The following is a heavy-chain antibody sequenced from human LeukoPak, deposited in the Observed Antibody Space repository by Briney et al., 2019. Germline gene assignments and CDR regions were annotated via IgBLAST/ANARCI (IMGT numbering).Heavy chain of an antibody. CDR1: GGSISSGGYY. V-gene: IGHV4-31*03. D-gene: IGHD6-13*01. J-gene: IGHJ4*02. CDR2: IYYSGST. Sequence: SETLSLTCTVSGGSISSGGYYWSWIRQHPGKGLEWIGSIYYSGSTNYNPSLKSRVTISVDTSKNQFSLKLSSVTAADTAVYYCARGTSSSWSHNFDYWGQGTLVTVSS. CDR3: ARGTSSSWSHNFDY.